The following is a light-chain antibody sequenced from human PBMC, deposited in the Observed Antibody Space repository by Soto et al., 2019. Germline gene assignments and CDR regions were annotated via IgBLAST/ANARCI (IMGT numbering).Light chain of an antibody. CDR2: EVT. Sequence: QSALTQPPSVSGSLGQSGTISCTGTSSDVGGYTRVSWYQQPPGTAPKLMVYEVTNRPSGVPDRFSGSKSGNAASLTISGLQAADEADYYCSSYTISSTWVFGTGTKVTVL. CDR1: SSDVGGYTR. CDR3: SSYTISSTWV. J-gene: IGLJ1*01. V-gene: IGLV2-18*02.